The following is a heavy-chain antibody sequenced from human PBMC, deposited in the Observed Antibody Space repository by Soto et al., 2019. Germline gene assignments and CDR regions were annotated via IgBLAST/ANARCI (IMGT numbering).Heavy chain of an antibody. D-gene: IGHD6-13*01. CDR1: GYTFTGYY. J-gene: IGHJ3*02. CDR2: INPNSGGT. Sequence: ASVKVSCKASGYTFTGYYMHWVRQAPGQGLEWMGWINPNSGGTNYAQKFQGWVTMTRDTSISTAYMELSRLRSDDTAVYYCARGLAGQGYAFDIWGQGTMVTVSS. CDR3: ARGLAGQGYAFDI. V-gene: IGHV1-2*04.